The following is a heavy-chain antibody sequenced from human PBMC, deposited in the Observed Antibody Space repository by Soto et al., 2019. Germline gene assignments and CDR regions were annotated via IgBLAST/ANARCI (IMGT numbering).Heavy chain of an antibody. Sequence: SETLSLTCTVSGGSISSYYWSWIRQPPGKGLEWIGYIYYSGSTNYNPSLKSRVTISVDTSKNQFSLKLSSVTAADTAVYYCARFSIVATTEFDYWGQGTLVTVSS. J-gene: IGHJ4*02. CDR2: IYYSGST. V-gene: IGHV4-59*08. CDR1: GGSISSYY. CDR3: ARFSIVATTEFDY. D-gene: IGHD5-12*01.